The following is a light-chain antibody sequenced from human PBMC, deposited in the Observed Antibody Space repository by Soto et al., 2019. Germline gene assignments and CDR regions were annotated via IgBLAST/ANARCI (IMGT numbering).Light chain of an antibody. V-gene: IGKV3-15*01. J-gene: IGKJ5*01. CDR2: GAS. Sequence: EIVMTQSPATLSVSPGERATLSCRASQSVSSNLAWYQQKPGQAPRLLIYGASTRATGIPARFSGSGSGTEFTLTIRSLQSEDFAFYHCQQYNNWLITFGQGTRLEMK. CDR1: QSVSSN. CDR3: QQYNNWLIT.